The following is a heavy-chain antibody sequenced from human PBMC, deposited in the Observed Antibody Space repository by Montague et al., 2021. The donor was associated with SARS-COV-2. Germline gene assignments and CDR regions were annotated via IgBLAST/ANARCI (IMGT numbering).Heavy chain of an antibody. Sequence: SETLSLPCTVSSGSIRSSNYYWGWIRQPPGKGLEWIGSIYYTGRTFYNPSLRSRLAISIDTSNNQFSLRLSSVTAADTAVYYCARRNGGLAVGGIWFDPWGQGRLVTVSS. V-gene: IGHV4-39*01. D-gene: IGHD6-19*01. CDR1: SGSIRSSNYY. CDR3: ARRNGGLAVGGIWFDP. CDR2: IYYTGRT. J-gene: IGHJ5*02.